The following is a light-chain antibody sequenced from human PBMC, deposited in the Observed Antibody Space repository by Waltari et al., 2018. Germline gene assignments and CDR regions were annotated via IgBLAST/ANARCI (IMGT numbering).Light chain of an antibody. CDR1: QSVSNW. Sequence: DIQMTQSPSTLSASVGDRVTITCRASQSVSNWLAWYQQKPGKAPNLLIYKASSLESGVPSRFSGSGSETEFTLTIISLQPDDFATYYCQQYNDDPRTFGQGTEVEFK. J-gene: IGKJ1*01. CDR2: KAS. CDR3: QQYNDDPRT. V-gene: IGKV1-5*03.